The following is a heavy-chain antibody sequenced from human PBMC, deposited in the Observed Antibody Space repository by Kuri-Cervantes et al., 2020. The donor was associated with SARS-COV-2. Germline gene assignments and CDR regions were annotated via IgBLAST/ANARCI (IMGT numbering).Heavy chain of an antibody. Sequence: GESLKFCCEVSGFLFSASAIHWVRQACGKGLEWVGRLRGKANNYATAYAASVKGRFTISRDDSKNMAYLQMNSLKTEDTAVYYCTTLIDYWGQGALVTVSS. CDR2: LRGKANNYAT. J-gene: IGHJ4*02. CDR1: GFLFSASA. V-gene: IGHV3-73*01. CDR3: TTLIDY.